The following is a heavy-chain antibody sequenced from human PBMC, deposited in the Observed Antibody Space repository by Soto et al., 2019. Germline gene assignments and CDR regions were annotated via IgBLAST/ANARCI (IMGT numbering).Heavy chain of an antibody. D-gene: IGHD6-13*01. J-gene: IGHJ4*02. CDR2: FDPEDGET. Sequence: ASVKVSCKVSGYTLTELSMHWVRQAPGKGLEWMGGFDPEDGETIYAQKFQGRVTMTEDTSTDTAYMELSSLRSEDTAVYYCATPIGAAAGTLTDYWGQGTLVTVSS. CDR3: ATPIGAAAGTLTDY. V-gene: IGHV1-24*01. CDR1: GYTLTELS.